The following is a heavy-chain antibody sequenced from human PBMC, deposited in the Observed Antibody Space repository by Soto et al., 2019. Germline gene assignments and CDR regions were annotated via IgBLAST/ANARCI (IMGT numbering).Heavy chain of an antibody. D-gene: IGHD5-12*01. V-gene: IGHV4-59*08. CDR3: ARHIVASIGFDF. J-gene: IGHJ4*02. Sequence: SETLSLTCTVSGGSIGTYYWSWVRQAPGKGLEWIGYIYYSGTTKYNPSLKSRVTILVDTSKNQFSLNLSSVTAADTAVYYCARHIVASIGFDFWGQGTLVTVSS. CDR2: IYYSGTT. CDR1: GGSIGTYY.